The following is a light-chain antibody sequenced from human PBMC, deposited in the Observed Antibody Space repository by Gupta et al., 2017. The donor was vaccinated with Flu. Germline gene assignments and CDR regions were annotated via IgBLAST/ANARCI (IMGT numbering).Light chain of an antibody. CDR1: SSDVGGYNY. V-gene: IGLV2-14*01. Sequence: SITMSCTGTSSDVGGYNYVSWYQQHPGKAPKLMIYEVSNRPSGVSNRVSGSKSGNTASLTISGLQAEDEADYDCSSYTSSSTRVFGGGTKLTVL. J-gene: IGLJ3*02. CDR2: EVS. CDR3: SSYTSSSTRV.